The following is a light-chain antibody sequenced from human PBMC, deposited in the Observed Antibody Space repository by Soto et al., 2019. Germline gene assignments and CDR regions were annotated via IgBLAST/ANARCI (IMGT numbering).Light chain of an antibody. CDR2: DVS. V-gene: IGLV2-14*01. Sequence: QSALTQPASVSGSPGQSIAISCTGTSSDVGGYDYVSWYQQHPGRAPKLMIYDVSNRPSGVSNRFSGSKSGNTASLTISGLQPEDEADYYCSSYTSGNSWVFGGGTKLTVL. CDR1: SSDVGGYDY. J-gene: IGLJ3*02. CDR3: SSYTSGNSWV.